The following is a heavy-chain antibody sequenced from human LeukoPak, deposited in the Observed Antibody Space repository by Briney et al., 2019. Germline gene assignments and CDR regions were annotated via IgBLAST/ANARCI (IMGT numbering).Heavy chain of an antibody. D-gene: IGHD1-1*01. CDR1: GFTFSSYW. V-gene: IGHV3-74*01. CDR3: ARAGTLRNDLGY. Sequence: GGSLRLSCAASGFTFSSYWMHWVRQAPGKGPVWVSRINSDGSSTSYADSVKGRFTISRDNAKNTLYLQMNSLRAEDTAVYYCARAGTLRNDLGYWGQGTLVTVSS. CDR2: INSDGSST. J-gene: IGHJ4*02.